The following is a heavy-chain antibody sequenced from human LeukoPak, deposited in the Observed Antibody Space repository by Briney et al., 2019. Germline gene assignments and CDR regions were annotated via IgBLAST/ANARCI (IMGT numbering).Heavy chain of an antibody. D-gene: IGHD3-10*01. CDR2: MNPNSGST. V-gene: IGHV1-8*03. Sequence: ASVKVSCKASGYTFTSYDINWVRQATGQGLEWMGWMNPNSGSTGYAQKFQGRVTITRNTSISTAYMELSSLRSEDTAVYYCARAKVGGSYSPDYYYYYMDVWGKGTTVTVSS. CDR1: GYTFTSYD. J-gene: IGHJ6*03. CDR3: ARAKVGGSYSPDYYYYYMDV.